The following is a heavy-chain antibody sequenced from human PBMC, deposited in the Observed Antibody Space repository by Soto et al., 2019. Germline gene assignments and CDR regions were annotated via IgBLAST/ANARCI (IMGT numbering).Heavy chain of an antibody. Sequence: GGSLRLSCAASGFTVSSNYMSWVRQAPGKGLEWVSVIYSGGSTYYAVTVKGRFTISRDNSKNKLYLQMNSLRAEDTAVYYCARDGYGDYVPDYWGQGTLVTVSS. J-gene: IGHJ4*02. CDR1: GFTVSSNY. D-gene: IGHD4-17*01. CDR2: IYSGGST. V-gene: IGHV3-66*01. CDR3: ARDGYGDYVPDY.